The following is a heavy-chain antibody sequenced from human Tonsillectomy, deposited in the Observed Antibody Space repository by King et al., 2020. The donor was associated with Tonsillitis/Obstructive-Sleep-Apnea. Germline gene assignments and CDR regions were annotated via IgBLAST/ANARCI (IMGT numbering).Heavy chain of an antibody. Sequence: VQLQQWGVGLLKPSETLSLTCAVYGGAFSGYYWSWIRQPPGKGLEWIGEISHSGSINYNPSLKSRVTISVETSKNQFSLKLSSVTAADTAVYYCAREGYCSGGDCPVEAFDIWGQGTTVTVSS. V-gene: IGHV4-34*01. CDR1: GGAFSGYY. CDR3: AREGYCSGGDCPVEAFDI. CDR2: ISHSGSI. D-gene: IGHD2-15*01. J-gene: IGHJ3*02.